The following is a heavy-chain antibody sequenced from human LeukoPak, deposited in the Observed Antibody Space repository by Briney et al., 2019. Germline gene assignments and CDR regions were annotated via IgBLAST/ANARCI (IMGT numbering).Heavy chain of an antibody. J-gene: IGHJ5*02. CDR1: GFTFSSYA. V-gene: IGHV3-23*01. CDR3: ARGELLYNWFDP. CDR2: ISGSGGST. D-gene: IGHD3-10*01. Sequence: GGSLRLSCAASGFTFSSYAMSWVRQAPGKGLEWVSAISGSGGSTYYADSVKGRFTISRDNSKNTLYLQMNSLRAEDTAVYYCARGELLYNWFDPWGQGTLVTVSS.